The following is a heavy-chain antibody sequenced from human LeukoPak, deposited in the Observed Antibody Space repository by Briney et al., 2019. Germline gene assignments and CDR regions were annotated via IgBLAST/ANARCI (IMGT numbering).Heavy chain of an antibody. V-gene: IGHV3-48*03. CDR3: ASGGTLFDH. J-gene: IGHJ4*02. Sequence: GGSLRLSCAASGFTFSTYEMNWVRQPPGKGLEWVSYITSSGSTIYYADSVKGRFTISRDNAKNSLYLQMSSLRAEDTAVYYCASGGTLFDHWGQGTLVTVSS. CDR2: ITSSGSTI. D-gene: IGHD1-1*01. CDR1: GFTFSTYE.